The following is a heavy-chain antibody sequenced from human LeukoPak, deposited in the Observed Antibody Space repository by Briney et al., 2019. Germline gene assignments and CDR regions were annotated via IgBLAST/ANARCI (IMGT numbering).Heavy chain of an antibody. D-gene: IGHD3-3*01. J-gene: IGHJ4*02. CDR2: IYTSGST. V-gene: IGHV4-61*02. CDR1: GGSISSGSYY. CDR3: ARGPVGHLLRFLD. Sequence: SETLSLTCTVSGGSISSGSYYWSWIRQPAGKGLEWIGRIYTSGSTNYNPSLKSRVTISVDTSKNQFSLKLSSVTAADTAVYYCARGPVGHLLRFLDWGQGTLVTVSS.